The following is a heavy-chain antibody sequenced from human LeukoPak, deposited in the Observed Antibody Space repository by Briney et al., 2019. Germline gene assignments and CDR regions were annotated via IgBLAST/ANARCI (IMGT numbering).Heavy chain of an antibody. V-gene: IGHV3-48*03. CDR1: GFTFSSYE. J-gene: IGHJ4*02. CDR3: ARSPFGDYHDSSGYGGN. CDR2: ISSSGSTI. D-gene: IGHD3-22*01. Sequence: GGSLRLSCAASGFTFSSYEMNWVRQAPGKGLEWVSYISSSGSTIYYADSVKGRFTISRDNAKNSLYLQMNSLRAEDTAVYYCARSPFGDYHDSSGYGGNWGQGTLVTVSS.